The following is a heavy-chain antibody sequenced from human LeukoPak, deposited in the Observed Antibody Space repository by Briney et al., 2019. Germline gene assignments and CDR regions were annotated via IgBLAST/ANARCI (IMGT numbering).Heavy chain of an antibody. V-gene: IGHV1-2*06. CDR1: GYTFTGYY. J-gene: IGHJ6*03. Sequence: GASVKVSCKASGYTFTGYYMHWVRQAPGQGLEWMGRINPNSGGTNYAQKFQGRVTMTRDTSISTAYMELSRLRSDDTAVYYCAGDVVYKEGYDVRYYYYYMDVWGKGTTVTVSS. D-gene: IGHD5-12*01. CDR3: AGDVVYKEGYDVRYYYYYMDV. CDR2: INPNSGGT.